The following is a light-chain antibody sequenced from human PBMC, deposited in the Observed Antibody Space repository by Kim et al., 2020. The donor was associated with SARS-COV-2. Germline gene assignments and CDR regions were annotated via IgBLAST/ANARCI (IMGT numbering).Light chain of an antibody. CDR2: YNN. V-gene: IGLV1-51*01. CDR1: SSNIGNDY. CDR3: GTWDSSLSALV. Sequence: GQSATISFSGSSSNIGNDYVAMYQQLPGTAPKLLIYYNNKRPSVFPDRFSGSKSSTSATLGSTGLQTGDEADYYCGTWDSSLSALVFGGGTQLTVL. J-gene: IGLJ2*01.